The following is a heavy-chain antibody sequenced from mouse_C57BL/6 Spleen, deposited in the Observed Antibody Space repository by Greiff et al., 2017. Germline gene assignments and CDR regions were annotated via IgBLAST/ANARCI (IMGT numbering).Heavy chain of an antibody. V-gene: IGHV7-3*01. CDR1: GFTFTDYY. Sequence: EVKLMESGGGLVQPGGSLSLSCAASGFTFTDYYMSWVRQPPGKALEWLGFIRNKANGYTTEYSASVKGRFTISRDNSQSILYLQMNALGAGDSATYYCARWEGYGGDYWGQGTTLTVSS. CDR3: ARWEGYGGDY. D-gene: IGHD3-2*02. CDR2: IRNKANGYTT. J-gene: IGHJ2*01.